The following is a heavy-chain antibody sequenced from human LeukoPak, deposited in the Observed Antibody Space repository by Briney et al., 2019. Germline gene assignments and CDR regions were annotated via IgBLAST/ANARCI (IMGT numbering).Heavy chain of an antibody. Sequence: SETLSLTCAVSAASISNYYWSWIRQAPGKGLEWIGYISTSGSTNYNPSLKSRVSISLDASKNRFSLNLNFVTAADTAVYYCASPRSGYRYTFDYWGQGALVTVSS. CDR3: ASPRSGYRYTFDY. V-gene: IGHV4-4*09. CDR1: AASISNYY. CDR2: ISTSGST. J-gene: IGHJ4*02. D-gene: IGHD3-22*01.